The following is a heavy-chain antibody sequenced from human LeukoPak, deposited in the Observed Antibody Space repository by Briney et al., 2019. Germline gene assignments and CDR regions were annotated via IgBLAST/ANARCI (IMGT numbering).Heavy chain of an antibody. Sequence: GGSLRLSCAASGFTFSSYGMHWVRQAPGKGLEWVAFIRYDGSNKYYADSVKGRFTISRDNSKNTLYLQMNSLRAEDTAVYYCAKDVSTSTTPYYFDYWGQGTLVTVSS. CDR3: AKDVSTSTTPYYFDY. V-gene: IGHV3-30*02. CDR2: IRYDGSNK. CDR1: GFTFSSYG. J-gene: IGHJ4*02. D-gene: IGHD2-2*01.